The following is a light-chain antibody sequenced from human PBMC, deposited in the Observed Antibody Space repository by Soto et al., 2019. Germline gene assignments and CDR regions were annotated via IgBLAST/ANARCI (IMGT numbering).Light chain of an antibody. Sequence: ELTQPPSVSVSPGQTASITCSGDKLGDKYACWYQQKPGQSPVLVIYQDSKRPSGIPERFSGSNSGNTATLTISETQAMDEADYYCQAWDSSTGVFGTGTKATVL. CDR2: QDS. CDR1: KLGDKY. J-gene: IGLJ1*01. V-gene: IGLV3-1*01. CDR3: QAWDSSTGV.